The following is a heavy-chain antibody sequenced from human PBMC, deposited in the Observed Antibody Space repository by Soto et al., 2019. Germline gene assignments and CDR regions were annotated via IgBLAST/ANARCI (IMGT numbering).Heavy chain of an antibody. V-gene: IGHV4-31*03. CDR3: ATARFKVLYGKPYFDS. J-gene: IGHJ4*02. D-gene: IGHD2-2*02. Sequence: PSETLSLTCTVSGGSITTGGSYWSWIRQHPGKGLEWIGNIYHSGNTYYNPSLKSRLTISVDTSKNHFSLMVDSVTAADTAAYYCATARFKVLYGKPYFDSWGQGTLVTVYS. CDR2: IYHSGNT. CDR1: GGSITTGGSY.